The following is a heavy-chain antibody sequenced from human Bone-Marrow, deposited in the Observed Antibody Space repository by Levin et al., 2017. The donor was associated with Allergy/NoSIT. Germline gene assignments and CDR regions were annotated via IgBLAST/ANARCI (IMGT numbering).Heavy chain of an antibody. D-gene: IGHD2-15*01. V-gene: IGHV3-74*01. CDR1: GANFGANW. CDR2: INSAGTSL. Sequence: GGSLRLSCAASGANFGANWMHWVRQAPGKGLEWVSRINSAGTSLNYADSVKGRFTISRDSAKNILYLQMNGLRAEDTAVYYCARLGTWGQGTSVIVSS. CDR3: ARLGT. J-gene: IGHJ5*02.